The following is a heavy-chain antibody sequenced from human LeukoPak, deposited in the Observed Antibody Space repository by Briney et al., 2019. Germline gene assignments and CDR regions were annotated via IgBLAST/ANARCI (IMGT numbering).Heavy chain of an antibody. Sequence: SETLSLTCTVSGGSISSSSYYWGWIRQPPGKGLEWIGSIYYSGSTYYNPSLKSRVTISVDTSKNQFSLKLSSVTAADTAVYYRAYDIWSGYSYWGQGTLVTVSS. CDR3: AYDIWSGYSY. CDR2: IYYSGST. J-gene: IGHJ4*02. CDR1: GGSISSSSYY. V-gene: IGHV4-39*01. D-gene: IGHD3-3*01.